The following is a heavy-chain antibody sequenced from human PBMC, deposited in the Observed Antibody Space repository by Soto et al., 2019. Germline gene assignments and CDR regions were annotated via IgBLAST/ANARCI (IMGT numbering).Heavy chain of an antibody. CDR2: ISWNSGNI. CDR3: AIMNDRGSDY. V-gene: IGHV3-9*01. D-gene: IGHD1-1*01. J-gene: IGHJ4*02. CDR1: GFTFDDYA. Sequence: EVQLVESGGGLVQPGRSLRISCAASGFTFDDYAMHWVRQAPGKGLEWVSGISWNSGNIGYADSVKGRFTISRDNAKNSLYLQMNSLRAEDTALYCCAIMNDRGSDYWGEGTLVTVSS.